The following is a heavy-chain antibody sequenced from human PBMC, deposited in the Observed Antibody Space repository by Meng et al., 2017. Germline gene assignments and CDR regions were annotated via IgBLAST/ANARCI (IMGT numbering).Heavy chain of an antibody. Sequence: GESLKISCAASGFTFSSYEMNWVRQAPGKGLEWVSYISSSGSTIYYADSVKGRFTTARDNAENSLYLQMNSLRVEDTAVYYCARYSVVSTLRADYWGRGTLVTVSS. CDR1: GFTFSSYE. CDR2: ISSSGSTI. J-gene: IGHJ4*02. V-gene: IGHV3-48*03. D-gene: IGHD2-2*01. CDR3: ARYSVVSTLRADY.